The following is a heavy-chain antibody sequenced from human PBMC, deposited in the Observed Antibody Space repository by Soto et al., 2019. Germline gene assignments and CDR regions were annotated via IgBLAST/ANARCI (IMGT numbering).Heavy chain of an antibody. D-gene: IGHD6-19*01. CDR1: GFTFSDYS. V-gene: IGHV3-21*01. Sequence: PVGSLRLSCVSSGFTFSDYSVSCVRHSPGKGLEWLSSISSSSTFTHYADSVKGRFTISRDNAKNSLYLQMNSLRAEDTAVYYCVATYSTGHRLLGDWGQGTPFTVSS. CDR3: VATYSTGHRLLGD. CDR2: ISSSSTFT. J-gene: IGHJ4*02.